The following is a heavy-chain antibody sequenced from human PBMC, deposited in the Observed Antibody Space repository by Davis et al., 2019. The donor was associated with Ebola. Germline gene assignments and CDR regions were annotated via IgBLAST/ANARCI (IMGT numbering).Heavy chain of an antibody. CDR3: ARIAAESDYGMDV. J-gene: IGHJ6*02. V-gene: IGHV1-18*01. CDR2: IAVYTGDT. CDR1: GYTFTTYI. D-gene: IGHD6-13*01. Sequence: ASVKVSCKASGYTFTTYIITWVRQAPGHGLEWMGWIAVYTGDTNYAHEIQGRVTMTTDISTDTVYMDLRGLRSDDTAVYFCARIAAESDYGMDVWGQGTTVTVSS.